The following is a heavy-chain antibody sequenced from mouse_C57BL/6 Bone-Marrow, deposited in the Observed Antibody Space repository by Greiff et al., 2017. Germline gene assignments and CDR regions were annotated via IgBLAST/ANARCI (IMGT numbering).Heavy chain of an antibody. D-gene: IGHD1-1*01. CDR2: IYPRSGNP. J-gene: IGHJ3*01. CDR3: ARVYYGDRGAWFAY. V-gene: IGHV1-81*01. Sequence: VQLQQSGAELARPGASVKLSCKASGYTFTSYGISWVKQRTGQGLEWIGEIYPRSGNPSYNAKFKGKATLTADTSSNTAYLELRSLTSEDSAVFVCARVYYGDRGAWFAYWGQGTLVTVSA. CDR1: GYTFTSYG.